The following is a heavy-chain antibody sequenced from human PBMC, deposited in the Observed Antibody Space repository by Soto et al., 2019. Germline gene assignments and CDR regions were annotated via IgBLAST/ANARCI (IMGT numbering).Heavy chain of an antibody. V-gene: IGHV4-30-2*01. Sequence: KPSETLSLTCAVSGGSINNGGYSWSWLRQPPGKGLEWIGYISHGGNTYYNPSLRSRVIMSTDKSKNHFSLGLKSVTAADTATYYCARTSYDILTGRLDAFDIWGQGTMVTVSS. D-gene: IGHD3-9*01. CDR3: ARTSYDILTGRLDAFDI. CDR1: GGSINNGGYS. CDR2: ISHGGNT. J-gene: IGHJ3*02.